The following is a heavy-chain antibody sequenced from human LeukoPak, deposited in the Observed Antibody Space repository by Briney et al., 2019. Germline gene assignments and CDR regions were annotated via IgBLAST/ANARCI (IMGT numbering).Heavy chain of an antibody. Sequence: PGGSLRLPCAASGFTFSSYWMHWVRQAPGKGLVWVSRINSDGSSTSYADSVKGRFTISRDNAKNTLYLQMNSLRAEDTAVYYCARDIDSVSVGVPTWGQGTLVTVSS. D-gene: IGHD1-26*01. CDR1: GFTFSSYW. J-gene: IGHJ5*02. CDR3: ARDIDSVSVGVPT. V-gene: IGHV3-74*01. CDR2: INSDGSST.